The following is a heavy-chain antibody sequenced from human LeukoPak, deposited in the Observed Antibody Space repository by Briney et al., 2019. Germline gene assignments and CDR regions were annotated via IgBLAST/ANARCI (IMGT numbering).Heavy chain of an antibody. Sequence: GGSLRLSCAASGFTFSSYDMHWVRQATGEGLEWVSAIGTAGDTYYPGSVKGRFTISRENAKNSLYLQMNSLRAEDTAVYYCARAREGYWYYFDYWGQGTLVTVSS. V-gene: IGHV3-13*01. CDR1: GFTFSSYD. D-gene: IGHD3-22*01. J-gene: IGHJ4*02. CDR2: IGTAGDT. CDR3: ARAREGYWYYFDY.